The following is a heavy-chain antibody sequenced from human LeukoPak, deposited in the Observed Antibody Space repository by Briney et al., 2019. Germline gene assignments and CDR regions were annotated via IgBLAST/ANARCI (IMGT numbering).Heavy chain of an antibody. J-gene: IGHJ4*02. CDR2: ISYDGSNE. V-gene: IGHV3-30*14. CDR3: GGSVGLLLRY. Sequence: PGRSLRLSCAASGFTFSSYVMHWVRQAPGKGLEWVAIISYDGSNEYYADSVKGRFTISRDNSKNTLHLQMNSLRAGDTAVYYCGGSVGLLLRYWGQGTLVTVSS. D-gene: IGHD3-22*01. CDR1: GFTFSSYV.